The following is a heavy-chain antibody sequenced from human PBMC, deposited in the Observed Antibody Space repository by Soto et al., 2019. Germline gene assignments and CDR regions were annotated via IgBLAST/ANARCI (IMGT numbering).Heavy chain of an antibody. J-gene: IGHJ6*02. D-gene: IGHD1-26*01. V-gene: IGHV3-48*02. CDR3: ARNGSPPYATDV. CDR2: ISNTSRTK. Sequence: AGGARRVSWAGSGGDFSKDKMDWVRQAPGKGLEWISYISNTSRTKFYADSVKGRFTISRDNARNSLFLEMNSLRDEDTAVYYCARNGSPPYATDVCGQ. CDR1: GGDFSKDK.